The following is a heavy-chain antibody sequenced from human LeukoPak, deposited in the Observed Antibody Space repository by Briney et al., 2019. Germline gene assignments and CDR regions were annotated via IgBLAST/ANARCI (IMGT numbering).Heavy chain of an antibody. J-gene: IGHJ4*02. D-gene: IGHD6-19*01. CDR1: GGSISSSNW. V-gene: IGHV4-4*02. CDR3: AGLFGVAGTTRLDY. CDR2: IYHSGST. Sequence: SGTLSLTCAVSGGSISSSNWWSWVRQPPGKGLEWIGEIYHSGSTNYNPSLKSRVTISVDKSKNQFSLKLSSVTAADTAVYYCAGLFGVAGTTRLDYWGQGTLVAVSS.